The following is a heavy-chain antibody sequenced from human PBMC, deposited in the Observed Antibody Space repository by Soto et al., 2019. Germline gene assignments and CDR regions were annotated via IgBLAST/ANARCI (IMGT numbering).Heavy chain of an antibody. Sequence: GGSLRLSCAASGFTFDDYGMSWVRQAPGKGLEWVSGINWNGGSTGYADSVKGRFTISRDNAKNSLYLQMNSLRAEDTALYHCARDSSEGEIDYWGQGTLVTVSS. CDR2: INWNGGST. D-gene: IGHD2-21*01. CDR1: GFTFDDYG. J-gene: IGHJ4*02. CDR3: ARDSSEGEIDY. V-gene: IGHV3-20*01.